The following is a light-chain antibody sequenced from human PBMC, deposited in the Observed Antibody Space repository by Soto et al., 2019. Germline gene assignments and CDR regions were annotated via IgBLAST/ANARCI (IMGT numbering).Light chain of an antibody. CDR2: GAS. CDR1: QNVRTF. V-gene: IGKV3-11*01. J-gene: IGKJ1*01. CDR3: QQQSHSPPWT. Sequence: EVVLTQSPATLSLSPGERATLSCRASQNVRTFLDWYQQKPGQAPRLLIYGASNRATGIPARFSGSGSGTDFSLTISSLVPQDFAVYYCQQQSHSPPWTFGQGTRVEIQ.